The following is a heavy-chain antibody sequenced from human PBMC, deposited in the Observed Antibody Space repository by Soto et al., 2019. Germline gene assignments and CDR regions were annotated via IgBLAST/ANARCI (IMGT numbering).Heavy chain of an antibody. D-gene: IGHD3-3*01. V-gene: IGHV1-24*01. Sequence: ASVKVSCKVSGYTLTELSMHWVRQAPGKGLEWMGGFDPEDGETIYAQKFQGRVTMTEDTSTDTAYMELSSLRSEDKAVYYCATDTQTSSAPDLRFLEWAEGKNGMDVWGQGTTVTVSS. J-gene: IGHJ6*02. CDR3: ATDTQTSSAPDLRFLEWAEGKNGMDV. CDR1: GYTLTELS. CDR2: FDPEDGET.